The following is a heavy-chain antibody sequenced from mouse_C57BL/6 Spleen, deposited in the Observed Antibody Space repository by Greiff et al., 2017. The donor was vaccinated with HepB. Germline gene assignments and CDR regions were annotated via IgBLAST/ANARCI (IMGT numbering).Heavy chain of an antibody. CDR2: IYPRSGNT. CDR3: ARDYGSSGFAY. CDR1: GYTFTSYG. D-gene: IGHD1-1*01. V-gene: IGHV1-81*01. Sequence: VQLQQSGAELARPGASVKLSCTASGYTFTSYGISWVKQRTGQGLEWIGEIYPRSGNTYYNEKLKGQATLTADKSSSTAYMELRSLTSEDSAVYFCARDYGSSGFAYWGQGTLVTVSA. J-gene: IGHJ3*01.